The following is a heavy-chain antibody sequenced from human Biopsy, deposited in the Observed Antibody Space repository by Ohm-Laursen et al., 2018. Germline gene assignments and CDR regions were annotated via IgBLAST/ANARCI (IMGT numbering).Heavy chain of an antibody. D-gene: IGHD4-11*01. CDR3: ARDEKRWDYSNYFSWHFDL. CDR1: GFTFTSYG. J-gene: IGHJ2*01. V-gene: IGHV3-30*03. Sequence: SLRLSCSASGFTFTSYGKHWGRQAPGKGLEWGAGISYDGSGEYYADSLQGRFTISRDNPKNTVDLQMNSLRAEDTAVYFCARDEKRWDYSNYFSWHFDLWGRGTLVTVSS. CDR2: ISYDGSGE.